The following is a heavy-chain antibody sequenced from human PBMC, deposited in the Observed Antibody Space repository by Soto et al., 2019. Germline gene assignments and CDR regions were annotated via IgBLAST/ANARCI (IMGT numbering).Heavy chain of an antibody. Sequence: QVQLQESGPGLVKPSQTLSLTCTVSGGSISSGGYYWSWIRQHPGKGLEWIGYIYYSGSTYYNPSLKRRVTISVDTSKNQFSLKLSSVTAADTAVYYCARAPYSQDIVATRYFDYWGQGTLVTVSS. D-gene: IGHD5-12*01. J-gene: IGHJ4*02. V-gene: IGHV4-31*03. CDR1: GGSISSGGYY. CDR3: ARAPYSQDIVATRYFDY. CDR2: IYYSGST.